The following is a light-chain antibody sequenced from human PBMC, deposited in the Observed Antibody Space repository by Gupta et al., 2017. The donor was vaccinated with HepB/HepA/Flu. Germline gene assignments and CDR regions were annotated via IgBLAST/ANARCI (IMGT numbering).Light chain of an antibody. J-gene: IGLJ2*01. CDR1: NSDVGGYND. CDR2: EGS. Sequence: QSALTQPASVSGAPGQSITISCTGTNSDVGGYNDVSWYQQQPAEAPKLRIYEGSNRPSGLSTRCSASKSGNTAFLTLSAHRADDEADYYCSSYTRTSTYGVGGGTEITVL. V-gene: IGLV2-14*01. CDR3: SSYTRTSTYG.